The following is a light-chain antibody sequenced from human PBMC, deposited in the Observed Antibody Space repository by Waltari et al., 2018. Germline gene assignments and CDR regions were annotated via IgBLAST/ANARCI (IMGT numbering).Light chain of an antibody. J-gene: IGKJ1*01. CDR2: AAS. CDR3: QQAVSFPWT. CDR1: QGIRSS. V-gene: IGKV1D-12*01. Sequence: DIHMTQSPSSVSASVGDRVTITCRASQGIRSSLAWYQQTPGKPPKLRIFAASGLQSGVPSRFSGSESGSEFTLTISSLLPEDSATYYCQQAVSFPWTFGQGTKVEIK.